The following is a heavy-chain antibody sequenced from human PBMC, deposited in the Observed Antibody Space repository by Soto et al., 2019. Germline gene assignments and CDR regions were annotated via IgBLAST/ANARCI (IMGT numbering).Heavy chain of an antibody. V-gene: IGHV4-39*01. CDR1: GGSISSSSYY. J-gene: IGHJ5*02. CDR3: ARHGISGFRGRWFDP. Sequence: SETLSLTCTVAGGSISSSSYYWGWIRQPPGKGLEWIGSIYYSGSTYYNPSLKSRVTISVDTSKNQFSRKLSSVTAADTAVYYCARHGISGFRGRWFDPWGQGTLVTVSS. CDR2: IYYSGST. D-gene: IGHD6-19*01.